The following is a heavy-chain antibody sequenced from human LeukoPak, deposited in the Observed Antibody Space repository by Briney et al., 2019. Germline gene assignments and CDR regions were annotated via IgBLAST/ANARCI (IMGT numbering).Heavy chain of an antibody. Sequence: PSETLSLTCAVYGGSFSGYYWSWIRQPPGKGLEWIGEINHSGSTNYNPSLKSRVTISVDTSKNQFSLKLSSVTAADTAVYYCARRSGAFGVVITRFDPWGQGTLVTVSS. CDR3: ARRSGAFGVVITRFDP. CDR1: GGSFSGYY. J-gene: IGHJ5*02. CDR2: INHSGST. V-gene: IGHV4-34*01. D-gene: IGHD3-3*01.